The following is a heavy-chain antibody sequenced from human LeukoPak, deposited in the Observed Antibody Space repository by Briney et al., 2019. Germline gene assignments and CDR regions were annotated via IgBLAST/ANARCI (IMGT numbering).Heavy chain of an antibody. CDR3: ASLCSGGSCYSWSLDY. CDR1: GGSINTYY. D-gene: IGHD2-15*01. V-gene: IGHV4-59*06. Sequence: SETLSLTCTVSGGSINTYYWSWIRQHPGKGLEWIGYIYYSGSTYYNPSLKSRVTISVDTSKNQFSLKLSSVTAADTAVYYCASLCSGGSCYSWSLDYWGQGTLVTVSS. J-gene: IGHJ4*02. CDR2: IYYSGST.